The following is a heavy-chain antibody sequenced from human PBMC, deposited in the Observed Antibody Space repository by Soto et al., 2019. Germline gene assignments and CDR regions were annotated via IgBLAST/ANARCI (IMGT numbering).Heavy chain of an antibody. CDR3: ERRYSSRFDY. Sequence: QVQLQESGPGLVKPSETLSLTCTVSGGSISSYYWSWIRQPPGKGLEWSGYSYYSGSTNYNPSLKIRVTISVATSKNQLPLKLISVTAAAPALYDCERRYSSRFDYWGQGTLVTVSS. V-gene: IGHV4-59*08. CDR2: SYYSGST. CDR1: GGSISSYY. J-gene: IGHJ4*02. D-gene: IGHD6-13*01.